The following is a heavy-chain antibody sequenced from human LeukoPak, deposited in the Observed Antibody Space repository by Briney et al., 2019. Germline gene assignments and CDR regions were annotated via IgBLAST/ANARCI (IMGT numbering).Heavy chain of an antibody. CDR3: AKDALGVDDAFDI. CDR1: GFTFSSYG. J-gene: IGHJ3*02. Sequence: GGSLRLSCAASGFTFSSYGMHWVRQAPGKGLEWVAVISYDGSNKYYADSVKGRFTTSRDNSKNTLYLQMNSLRAEDTAVYYCAKDALGVDDAFDIWGQGTMVTVSS. CDR2: ISYDGSNK. V-gene: IGHV3-30*18. D-gene: IGHD1-26*01.